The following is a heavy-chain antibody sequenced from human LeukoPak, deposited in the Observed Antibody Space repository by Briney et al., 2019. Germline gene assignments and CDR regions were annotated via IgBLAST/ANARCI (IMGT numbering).Heavy chain of an antibody. CDR1: GYTFTSYD. CDR2: MNPNSGNT. J-gene: IGHJ6*03. D-gene: IGHD1-26*01. V-gene: IGHV1-8*03. Sequence: ASVKVSCKASGYTFTSYDINWVRQATGQGLEWMGWMNPNSGNTGYAQKFQGRVTITRNTSISTAYMELSSLRSEDTAVYYCARGVGATISYYHYYIDVWGKGTTVTVSS. CDR3: ARGVGATISYYHYYIDV.